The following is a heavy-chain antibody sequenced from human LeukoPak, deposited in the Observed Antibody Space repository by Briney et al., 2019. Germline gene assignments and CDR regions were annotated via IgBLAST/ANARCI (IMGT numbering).Heavy chain of an antibody. CDR2: INHSGST. V-gene: IGHV4-34*01. CDR3: ARGVIVVVVAATFPWFDP. Sequence: SETLSLTCAVYGGSFSGYYWSWIRQPPGKGLEWIGEINHSGSTNYNPSLKSRVTISVDTSKNQFSLKLSSVTAADTAVYYCARGVIVVVVAATFPWFDPWGQGTLVTVSS. J-gene: IGHJ5*02. D-gene: IGHD2-15*01. CDR1: GGSFSGYY.